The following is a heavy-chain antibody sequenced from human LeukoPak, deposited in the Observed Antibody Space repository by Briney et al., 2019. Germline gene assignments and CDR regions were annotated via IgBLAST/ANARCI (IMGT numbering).Heavy chain of an antibody. Sequence: GGSLRLSCAASGFTFSNYAMTWVRQAPGKGLEWVSSIRGNGGNTYYADSVKGRFTNFRDNSKGTLYLQMNSLRVEDTAIYYCAKALRAAPGTTPGDYWGQGTLVTVSS. CDR1: GFTFSNYA. D-gene: IGHD6-13*01. V-gene: IGHV3-23*01. CDR2: IRGNGGNT. CDR3: AKALRAAPGTTPGDY. J-gene: IGHJ4*02.